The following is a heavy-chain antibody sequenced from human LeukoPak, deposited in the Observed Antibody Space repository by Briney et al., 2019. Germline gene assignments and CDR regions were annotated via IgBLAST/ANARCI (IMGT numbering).Heavy chain of an antibody. D-gene: IGHD6-19*01. CDR1: GYSISSGYY. J-gene: IGHJ5*02. CDR2: IYHSGST. CDR3: ARDSSGASPTGGWNWFDP. V-gene: IGHV4-38-2*02. Sequence: SETLSLTCTVSGYSISSGYYWGWIRQPPGKGLEWIGSIYHSGSTYYNPSLKSRVTISVDTSKNQFSLKLSSVTAADTAVYYCARDSSGASPTGGWNWFDPWGQGTLVTVSS.